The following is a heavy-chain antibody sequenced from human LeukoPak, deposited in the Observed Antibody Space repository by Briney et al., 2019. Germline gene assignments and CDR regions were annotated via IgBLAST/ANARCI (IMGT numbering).Heavy chain of an antibody. CDR2: ISYDGSNK. Sequence: GGSLRLSCAASGFTFSSYAMHWVRQAPGKGLEWVAVISYDGSNKYYADSVKGRFTISRDNSKNTLYLQMNSLRAEDTAVYYCAGYSYDDYWGQGTLVTASS. J-gene: IGHJ4*02. V-gene: IGHV3-30-3*01. D-gene: IGHD5-18*01. CDR3: AGYSYDDY. CDR1: GFTFSSYA.